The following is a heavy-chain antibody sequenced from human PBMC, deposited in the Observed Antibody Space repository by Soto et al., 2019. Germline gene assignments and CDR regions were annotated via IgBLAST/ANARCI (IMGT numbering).Heavy chain of an antibody. D-gene: IGHD3-3*01. V-gene: IGHV3-23*01. CDR2: ISGSGGLK. CDR1: GFTFNNYA. Sequence: EVQLSESGGDLRQPGGSLRLSCAASGFTFNNYAMTWVRQTPGKGLEWVSGISGSGGLKYYADSARGRFTVCRDNSKKILYLQPGLLGDEPSAFYCSAREVGVPSTVLDPWGQGTQVTVSS. J-gene: IGHJ5*02. CDR3: AREVGVPSTVLDP.